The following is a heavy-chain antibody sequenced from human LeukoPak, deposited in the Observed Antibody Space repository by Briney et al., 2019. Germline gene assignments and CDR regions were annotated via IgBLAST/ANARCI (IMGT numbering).Heavy chain of an antibody. CDR2: IYYSGIT. Sequence: SETLSLTCTVSGDSGSSSSYYWGWVRQPPGKGLQWIGTIYYSGITYYNPFLKSRVTISVDTSKNQFSLRLRSVTAADAAVYYCARSFGERIVVAGNFDHWGQGTLVTVSS. CDR1: GDSGSSSSYY. J-gene: IGHJ4*02. V-gene: IGHV4-39*01. D-gene: IGHD6-19*01. CDR3: ARSFGERIVVAGNFDH.